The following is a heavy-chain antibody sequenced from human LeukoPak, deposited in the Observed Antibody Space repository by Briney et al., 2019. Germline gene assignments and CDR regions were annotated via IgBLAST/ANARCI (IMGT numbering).Heavy chain of an antibody. CDR1: GYTFTGYY. CDR3: ARVADGYNYGAVDI. D-gene: IGHD5-24*01. J-gene: IGHJ3*02. V-gene: IGHV1-2*02. CDR2: INPNSGGT. Sequence: ASVKVSRKASGYTFTGYYIHWVRQAPGQGLEWMGWINPNSGGTNSARRFQGRVTMTRDTSISTAYVELSSLRSDDTALYYCARVADGYNYGAVDIRGQGTVVTVSS.